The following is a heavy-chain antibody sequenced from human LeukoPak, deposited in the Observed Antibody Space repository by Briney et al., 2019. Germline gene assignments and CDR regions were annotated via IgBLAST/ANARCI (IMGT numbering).Heavy chain of an antibody. CDR1: GYTLTELS. V-gene: IGHV1-24*01. D-gene: IGHD3-3*01. Sequence: ASVKVSCKVSGYTLTELSMHWVRQAPGKGLGWMGGFDPEDGETIYAQKFQGRVTMTEDTSTDTAYMELSSLRSEDTAVYYCARRGDYDFWSGYDYWGQGTLVTVSS. J-gene: IGHJ4*02. CDR2: FDPEDGET. CDR3: ARRGDYDFWSGYDY.